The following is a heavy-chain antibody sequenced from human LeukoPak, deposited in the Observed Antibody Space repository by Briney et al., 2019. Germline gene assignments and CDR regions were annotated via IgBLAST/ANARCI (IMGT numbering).Heavy chain of an antibody. V-gene: IGHV3-53*01. J-gene: IGHJ6*02. D-gene: IGHD3-10*01. Sequence: GGSLRLSCAASGFSVTSKYINWDRQAPGKGLEWVLVVESGGDTSYANSVKGRFTVSRDIFQNTLYLQMNNLRAEDTAVYYCARVGSYYDMDVWGQGTTVTVSS. CDR1: GFSVTSKY. CDR3: ARVGSYYDMDV. CDR2: VESGGDT.